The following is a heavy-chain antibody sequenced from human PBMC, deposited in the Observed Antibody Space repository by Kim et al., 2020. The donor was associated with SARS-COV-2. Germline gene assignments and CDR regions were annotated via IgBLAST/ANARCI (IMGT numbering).Heavy chain of an antibody. CDR3: ARGRFGLGYCTNGVCYTGRNNRYYFDY. J-gene: IGHJ4*02. CDR2: INHSGST. CDR1: GGSFSGYY. D-gene: IGHD2-8*01. V-gene: IGHV4-34*01. Sequence: SETLSLTCAVYGGSFSGYYWSWIRQPPGKGLEWIGEINHSGSTNYNPSLKSRVTISVDTSKNQFSLKLSSVTAADTAVYYCARGRFGLGYCTNGVCYTGRNNRYYFDYWGQGTLVTVSS.